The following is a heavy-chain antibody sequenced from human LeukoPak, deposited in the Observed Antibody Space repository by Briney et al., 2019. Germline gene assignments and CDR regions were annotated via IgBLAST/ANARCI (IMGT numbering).Heavy chain of an antibody. J-gene: IGHJ5*02. V-gene: IGHV3-30-3*01. D-gene: IGHD2-2*01. Sequence: GGSLRLSCAASGFTFSSYAMHWVRQAPGKGLEWVAVISYDGSNKYYADSVKGRFTISRDNSKNTLYLQMNSLRAEDTAVYYCASLGGIVVVPAAIWDWFDPWGQGTLVTASS. CDR3: ASLGGIVVVPAAIWDWFDP. CDR2: ISYDGSNK. CDR1: GFTFSSYA.